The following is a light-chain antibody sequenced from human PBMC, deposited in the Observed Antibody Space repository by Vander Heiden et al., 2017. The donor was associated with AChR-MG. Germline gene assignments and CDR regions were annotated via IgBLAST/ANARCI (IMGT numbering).Light chain of an antibody. V-gene: IGKV2-28*01. CDR3: RQSLQTPYT. CDR2: LGS. CDR1: QSLLHSNGYNY. Sequence: IVMTQSPLSLPVTPGEPASISCRSSQSLLHSNGYNYLDWYLQKPGQSPQLLIYLGSNRASGVPDRLSRSGSGTDFTLKISSVEAEDVGVYYCRQSLQTPYTFDQGTKLEI. J-gene: IGKJ2*01.